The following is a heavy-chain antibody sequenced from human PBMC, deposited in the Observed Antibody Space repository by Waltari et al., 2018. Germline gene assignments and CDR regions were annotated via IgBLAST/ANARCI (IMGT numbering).Heavy chain of an antibody. Sequence: EVQLLESGGDLEQPGGSLSISCVGSGFNFSNYAMNWVRQAPGKGLEWVSTMSGTGDYTYYADSVKGRFTISRDNSKNTVFLHMNNLRVEDTAIYFCAKDQAEWLVLDGYFDSWGQGTPVTVSS. J-gene: IGHJ4*02. D-gene: IGHD6-19*01. CDR1: GFNFSNYA. V-gene: IGHV3-23*01. CDR3: AKDQAEWLVLDGYFDS. CDR2: MSGTGDYT.